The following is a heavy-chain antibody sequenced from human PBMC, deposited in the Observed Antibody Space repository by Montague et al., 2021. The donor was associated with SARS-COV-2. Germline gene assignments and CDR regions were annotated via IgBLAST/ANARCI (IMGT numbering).Heavy chain of an antibody. CDR2: INHSGST. CDR1: GFTVSSNN. D-gene: IGHD5-12*01. Sequence: LRLSCAASGFTVSSNNMSWIRQPPGKGLEWIGEINHSGSTNYNPSLKSRVTISVDTSKNQFSLKLSSVTAADTAVYYCAREVGRGYSGYEGEYWGQGTLVTVSS. CDR3: AREVGRGYSGYEGEY. V-gene: IGHV4-34*01. J-gene: IGHJ4*02.